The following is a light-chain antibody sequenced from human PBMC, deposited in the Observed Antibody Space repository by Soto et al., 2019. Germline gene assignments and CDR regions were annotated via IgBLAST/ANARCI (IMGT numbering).Light chain of an antibody. Sequence: QLVLTQSPSASASLGASVKLTCTLSSGHSSNAIAWHQQQPEKGPRYLMMLNSDGSNSKGDGIPDRFSGSRSGAERYLTISSLQSEDEADYYCQTWGTGIHVVFGGGTKVTVL. V-gene: IGLV4-69*01. CDR3: QTWGTGIHVV. CDR1: SGHSSNA. J-gene: IGLJ2*01. CDR2: LNSDGSN.